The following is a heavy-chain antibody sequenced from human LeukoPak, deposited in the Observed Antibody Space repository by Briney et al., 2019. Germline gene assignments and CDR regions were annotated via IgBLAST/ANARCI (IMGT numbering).Heavy chain of an antibody. CDR1: GGSISSYY. V-gene: IGHV4-59*08. D-gene: IGHD1-26*01. J-gene: IGHJ4*02. CDR3: ARQLVGDAPADY. Sequence: PSETLSLTCTVSGGSISSYYWSWIRQPPGKGLEWIGYIYYSGSTNYNPSLKSRVTISVDTSKNQFSLKLSSVTAADTAVYYCARQLVGDAPADYWGQGTLVTVSS. CDR2: IYYSGST.